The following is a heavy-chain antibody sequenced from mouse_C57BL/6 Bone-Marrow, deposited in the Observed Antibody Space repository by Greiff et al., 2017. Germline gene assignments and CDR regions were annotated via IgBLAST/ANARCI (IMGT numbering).Heavy chain of an antibody. D-gene: IGHD1-2*01. Sequence: VKLMESGAELVKPGASVKISCKASGYAFSSYWMNWVKQRPGKGLEWIGQIYPGDGDTNYNGKFKGKATLTADKSSSTAYMQLSSLTSEDSAVYFCARDTTAGGDYWGQGTTLTVSS. J-gene: IGHJ2*01. CDR2: IYPGDGDT. V-gene: IGHV1-80*01. CDR3: ARDTTAGGDY. CDR1: GYAFSSYW.